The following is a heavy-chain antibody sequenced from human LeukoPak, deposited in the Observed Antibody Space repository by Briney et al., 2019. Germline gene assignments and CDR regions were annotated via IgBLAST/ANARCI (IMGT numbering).Heavy chain of an antibody. Sequence: GGSLRLSCAASGFTFSSYDMHWVRQPTGKGLEWVSAIGTAGDTYYPGSVKGRFTISRENAKNSFYLQMNSLRGGDTAVYYCARGRNGYYFDYWGQGTLVSVSS. CDR1: GFTFSSYD. CDR2: IGTAGDT. CDR3: ARGRNGYYFDY. D-gene: IGHD3-16*01. J-gene: IGHJ4*02. V-gene: IGHV3-13*01.